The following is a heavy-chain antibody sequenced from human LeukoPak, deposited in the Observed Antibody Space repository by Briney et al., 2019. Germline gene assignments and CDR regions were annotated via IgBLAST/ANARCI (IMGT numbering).Heavy chain of an antibody. CDR1: GFTFSSHA. D-gene: IGHD6-19*01. CDR2: ISGSGGST. J-gene: IGHJ4*02. Sequence: GGSLRLSCAASGFTFSSHAMSWVRQAPGKGLEWVSAISGSGGSTYYADSVKGRFTISRDNSKNTLYLRMNSLRAEDTAVYYCAKDRGYSSGWYSDYWGQGTLVTVSS. CDR3: AKDRGYSSGWYSDY. V-gene: IGHV3-23*01.